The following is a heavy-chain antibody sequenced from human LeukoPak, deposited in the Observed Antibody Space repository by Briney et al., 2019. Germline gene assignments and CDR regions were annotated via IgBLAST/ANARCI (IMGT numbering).Heavy chain of an antibody. CDR3: VRSGYCYGGTCHSGAFDI. CDR1: GYTFTSYG. J-gene: IGHJ3*02. V-gene: IGHV1-18*01. CDR2: ISAYNGDT. Sequence: ASVMLSCKASGYTFTSYGISWVRQAPGQGLEWMGWISAYNGDTNFAQKLQGRITTTTDTSTSTAYMELRSLRSDDTAVYYCVRSGYCYGGTCHSGAFDIWGQGTVVTVSS. D-gene: IGHD2-15*01.